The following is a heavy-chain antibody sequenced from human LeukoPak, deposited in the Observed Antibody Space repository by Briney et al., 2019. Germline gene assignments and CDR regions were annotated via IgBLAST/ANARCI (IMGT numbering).Heavy chain of an antibody. V-gene: IGHV4-4*07. Sequence: SETLSLTCTVSGGSISTYYWSWIRQPAGKGLEWIWRIYTSGTTNYNPSLKSRVTMSVDTSKNQFSLMVSSVTAADTAVYYCATGRNGVVPAPILGVGPWYNYHYMDVWGKGTTVTVSS. J-gene: IGHJ6*03. CDR2: IYTSGTT. CDR3: ATGRNGVVPAPILGVGPWYNYHYMDV. CDR1: GGSISTYY. D-gene: IGHD2-2*02.